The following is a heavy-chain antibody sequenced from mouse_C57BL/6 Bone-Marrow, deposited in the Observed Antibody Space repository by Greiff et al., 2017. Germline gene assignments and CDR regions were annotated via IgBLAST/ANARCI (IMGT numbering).Heavy chain of an antibody. D-gene: IGHD1-1*01. CDR2: FYPCSGNT. CDR3: DSDGSSYDY. J-gene: IGHJ2*01. V-gene: IGHV1-81*01. CDR1: GYTFTSYR. Sequence: QVQLQQSGAELVRPGASVKLSCKASGYTFTSYRISWVKQRTGQGLEWIGEFYPCSGNTYYNEKFKGKATLTADKSSSTAYMELRRLTSEDSAVYFCDSDGSSYDYWGQGTTLTVSS.